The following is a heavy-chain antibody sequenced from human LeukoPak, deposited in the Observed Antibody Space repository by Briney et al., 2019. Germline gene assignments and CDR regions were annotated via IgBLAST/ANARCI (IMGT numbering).Heavy chain of an antibody. CDR2: LNPSGGST. D-gene: IGHD1-26*01. CDR3: ARSEWELRGEYYYYYGMDV. J-gene: IGHJ6*02. Sequence: GASVKVSCKASGYTFTGNYLHWVRQAPGQGLEWMGILNPSGGSTSYAQKFQGRVTMTRDTSTSTVYMELSSLRSEDTAVYYCARSEWELRGEYYYYYGMDVWGQGTTVTVSS. V-gene: IGHV1-46*01. CDR1: GYTFTGNY.